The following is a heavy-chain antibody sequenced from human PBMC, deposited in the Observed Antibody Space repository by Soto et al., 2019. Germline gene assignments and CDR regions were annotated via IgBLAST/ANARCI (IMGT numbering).Heavy chain of an antibody. CDR1: GFTITTYA. Sequence: ASVKGSCKASGFTITTYAIHWVRQAPGQRLERMGWINAGNGDTGYSQKFQGRVTITRDTSANTAYMEFSGLTSEDTAVYYSARKYVGHSQPYDYWGQGTLVTVSS. J-gene: IGHJ4*02. CDR3: ARKYVGHSQPYDY. CDR2: INAGNGDT. D-gene: IGHD1-26*01. V-gene: IGHV1-3*01.